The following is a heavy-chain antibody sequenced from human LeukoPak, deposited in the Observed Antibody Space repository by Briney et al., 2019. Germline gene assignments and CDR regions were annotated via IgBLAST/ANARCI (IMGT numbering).Heavy chain of an antibody. V-gene: IGHV3-53*01. D-gene: IGHD3-22*01. CDR3: ARAGLLIAFDI. CDR1: GFTASSNY. Sequence: PGGSLRLSCAASGFTASSNYMSWVRQAPGKGLEWVSVIYSGGSTYYADSVKGRFTISRDDSKNTLYLQMNSLRAEDTAVYYCARAGLLIAFDIWGQGTMVTVSS. CDR2: IYSGGST. J-gene: IGHJ3*02.